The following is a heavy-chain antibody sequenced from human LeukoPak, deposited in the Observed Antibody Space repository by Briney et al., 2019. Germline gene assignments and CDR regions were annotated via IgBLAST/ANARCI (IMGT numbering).Heavy chain of an antibody. V-gene: IGHV3-30*18. J-gene: IGHJ2*01. CDR3: AKDLGGGSGCYDL. Sequence: PGGSLRLSCAASGFTFSSYGMHWVRQAPGKGLEWVAIISYDGSNKYYADSVQGRFTISRDNSKNTLYLQMNSQRAEDTAVYYCAKDLGGGSGCYDLWGRGTLVTVSS. CDR1: GFTFSSYG. D-gene: IGHD6-19*01. CDR2: ISYDGSNK.